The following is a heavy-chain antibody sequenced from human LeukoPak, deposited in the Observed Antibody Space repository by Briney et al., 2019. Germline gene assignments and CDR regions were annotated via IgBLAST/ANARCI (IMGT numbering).Heavy chain of an antibody. CDR2: INHSGST. V-gene: IGHV4-34*01. D-gene: IGHD3-22*01. Sequence: SETLSLTCAVSGGSFSGYYWSWIRQPPGKGLEGIGEINHSGSTNYNPSLKSRVTISVDTSKNQFSLKLSSVTAADTAVYYCASDGTGAGYYYDSSGYSSWGQGTLVTVSS. CDR1: GGSFSGYY. CDR3: ASDGTGAGYYYDSSGYSS. J-gene: IGHJ5*02.